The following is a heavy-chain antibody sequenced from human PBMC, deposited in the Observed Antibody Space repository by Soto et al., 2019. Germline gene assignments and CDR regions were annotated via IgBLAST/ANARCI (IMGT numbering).Heavy chain of an antibody. J-gene: IGHJ3*02. CDR3: ATADWQLLSDAFDI. D-gene: IGHD2-15*01. CDR2: FDPEDGAT. V-gene: IGHV1-24*01. Sequence: PSGKVSCKVSGYTLTELSMHWVRQAPGKGLEWMGGFDPEDGATIYAQKFQGRATMTEDTSTDTAYMELSSLRSEDTAVYYCATADWQLLSDAFDIWGQGTMVTVSS. CDR1: GYTLTELS.